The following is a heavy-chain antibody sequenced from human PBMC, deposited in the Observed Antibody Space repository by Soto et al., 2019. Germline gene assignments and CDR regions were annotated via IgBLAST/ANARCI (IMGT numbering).Heavy chain of an antibody. CDR1: GESIGSGGHY. D-gene: IGHD6-19*01. CDR3: ARQSGAVAGYYYYGMDV. V-gene: IGHV4-39*01. CDR2: IYYSGST. J-gene: IGHJ6*02. Sequence: SETLSLTCSVSGESIGSGGHYWNWIRQRPEKGLEWIGSIYYSGSTYYNPSLKSRVTISVDTSKNQFSLKLSSVTAADTAVYYCARQSGAVAGYYYYGMDVWGQGTTVTVSS.